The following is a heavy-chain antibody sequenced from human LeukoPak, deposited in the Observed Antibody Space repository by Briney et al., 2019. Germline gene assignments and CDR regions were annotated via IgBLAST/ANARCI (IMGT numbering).Heavy chain of an antibody. J-gene: IGHJ4*02. Sequence: GESLKISCKGSGYSFTSYWISWVRQMPGKGLEWMGRIDPSDSYTNYSPSFQGHVTISVDKSFYTAYLQWGSLKASDTAIYYCARGWGQWLAFDYWGQGTLVTVSP. CDR3: ARGWGQWLAFDY. CDR1: GYSFTSYW. D-gene: IGHD6-19*01. V-gene: IGHV5-10-1*01. CDR2: IDPSDSYT.